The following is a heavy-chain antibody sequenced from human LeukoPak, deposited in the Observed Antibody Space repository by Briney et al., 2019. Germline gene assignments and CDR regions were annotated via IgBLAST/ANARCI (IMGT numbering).Heavy chain of an antibody. CDR2: IYTSGST. CDR3: ARGPYYFDSSGAFDI. V-gene: IGHV4-61*02. J-gene: IGHJ3*02. Sequence: SETLSLTCTVSGDSISSGDYYWSWIRQPAGKGLEWIGRIYTSGSTNYNPSLKSRVTISVDTSKNQFSLKLSSVTAADTAVYYCARGPYYFDSSGAFDIWGQGTMVTVSS. CDR1: GDSISSGDYY. D-gene: IGHD3-22*01.